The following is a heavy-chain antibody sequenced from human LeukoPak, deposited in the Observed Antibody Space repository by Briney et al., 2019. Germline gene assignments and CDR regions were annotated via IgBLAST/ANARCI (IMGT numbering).Heavy chain of an antibody. CDR3: ARGPYSSRGDYYYMDV. CDR2: MNPNSGNT. Sequence: ASVKVSCKASGYTFTSYDINWVRQATGQGLEWMGWMNPNSGNTGYAQKFQGRVTITADESTSTAYMELSSLRSEDTAVYYCARGPYSSRGDYYYMDVWGKGTTVTVSS. J-gene: IGHJ6*03. V-gene: IGHV1-8*03. CDR1: GYTFTSYD. D-gene: IGHD6-13*01.